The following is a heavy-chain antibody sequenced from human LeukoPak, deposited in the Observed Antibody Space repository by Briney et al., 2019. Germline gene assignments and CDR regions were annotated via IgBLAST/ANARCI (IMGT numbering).Heavy chain of an antibody. D-gene: IGHD3-22*01. V-gene: IGHV3-74*01. J-gene: IGHJ4*02. Sequence: PGGSLRLSCAASGFTFSSYWMHWVRQTPGKGLVWVSRINIDGSSTSYADSVKGRFTISRDNAKNTLYLQMNSLRAEDMAVYYCARDSYDSSGYYYGFDNWGQGTLVTVSS. CDR2: INIDGSST. CDR3: ARDSYDSSGYYYGFDN. CDR1: GFTFSSYW.